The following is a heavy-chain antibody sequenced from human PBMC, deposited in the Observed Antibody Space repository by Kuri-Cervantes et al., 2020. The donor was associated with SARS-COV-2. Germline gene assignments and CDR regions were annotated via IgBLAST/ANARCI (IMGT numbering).Heavy chain of an antibody. J-gene: IGHJ3*02. CDR3: ARQLANNAFDI. Sequence: SETLSLTCTVSGGSISSHYWSWIRQPPGKGLEWIGSIYYSGSTYYNPSLKSRVTISVDTSKNQFSLKLSSVTAADTAVYYCARQLANNAFDIWGQGTMVTVSS. V-gene: IGHV4-59*05. CDR1: GGSISSHY. D-gene: IGHD4/OR15-4a*01. CDR2: IYYSGST.